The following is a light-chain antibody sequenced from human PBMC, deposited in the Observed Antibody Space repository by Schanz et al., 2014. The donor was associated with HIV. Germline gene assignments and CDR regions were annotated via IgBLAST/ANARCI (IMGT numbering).Light chain of an antibody. CDR2: QAS. J-gene: IGKJ1*01. CDR1: QNIDYW. V-gene: IGKV1-5*03. Sequence: DTQMTQSPSTLSASVGDRVTITCRASQNIDYWLTWYQQKPGRTPNLLIYQASTLKSGAPSRFSGSGSGTEFTLTISGLQPDDVATYYCQQYYSSSWTFGQGTKVEI. CDR3: QQYYSSSWT.